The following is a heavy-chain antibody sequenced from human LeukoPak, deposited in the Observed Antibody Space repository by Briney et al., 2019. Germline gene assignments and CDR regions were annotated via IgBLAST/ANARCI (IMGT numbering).Heavy chain of an antibody. Sequence: PGGSLRLSCAVSGWPLSDAWMNWVGQAPGKGLEWVGCIKRTVYGAPTDYAAPVKGRFIITRDDSRNMVYLQMNSLKTEDTAVYFCTSGYSVARHDHYWGPGTQVIVSS. V-gene: IGHV3-15*07. CDR2: IKRTVYGAPT. J-gene: IGHJ4*02. CDR1: GWPLSDAW. CDR3: TSGYSVARHDHY. D-gene: IGHD5/OR15-5a*01.